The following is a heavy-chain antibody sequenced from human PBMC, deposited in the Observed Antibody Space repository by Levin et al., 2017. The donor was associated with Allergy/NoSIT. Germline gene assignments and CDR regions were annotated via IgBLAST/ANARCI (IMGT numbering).Heavy chain of an antibody. CDR3: ARHRDIYSNFDY. Sequence: SETLSLTCTVSGGSISSSSYYCGWIRQPPGKGLEWIGSISNSGNTYYNSSLKSRVTISVDTSKSEFSLKLSSVTAADTALYYCARHRDIYSNFDYWGQGILVTVSS. D-gene: IGHD4-11*01. CDR2: ISNSGNT. V-gene: IGHV4-39*01. J-gene: IGHJ4*02. CDR1: GGSISSSSYY.